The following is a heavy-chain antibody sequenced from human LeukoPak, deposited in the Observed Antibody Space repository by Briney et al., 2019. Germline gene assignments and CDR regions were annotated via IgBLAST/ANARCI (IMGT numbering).Heavy chain of an antibody. D-gene: IGHD1-1*01. CDR2: VYYTGGT. J-gene: IGHJ5*01. Sequence: PSETLSLTCTVSGDSFPTTTYYWGWIRQPPGKGLEWIGSVYYTGGTYYNPSLKGRLTISLDTSKNQFSLKLSSVTAADTALYYCTKERAGTIVDSWGQGALVTVSS. CDR1: GDSFPTTTYY. V-gene: IGHV4-39*02. CDR3: TKERAGTIVDS.